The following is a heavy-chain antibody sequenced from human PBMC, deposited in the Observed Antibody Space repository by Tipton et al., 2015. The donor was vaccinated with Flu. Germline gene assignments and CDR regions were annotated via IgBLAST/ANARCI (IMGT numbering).Heavy chain of an antibody. Sequence: QLVQSGGGLIQPGGSLRLSCVASGFTVRSNYMHWVRQAPGKGLEWVSVVYSGGDTYYADSVKGRFTISRDNSKNTLYLQMNNLRAEDTAVYYCAREWKTYFYDSSGYYMSNDYYGMDVWGQGTTVTVSS. CDR1: GFTVRSNY. V-gene: IGHV3-53*01. CDR2: VYSGGDT. J-gene: IGHJ6*02. CDR3: AREWKTYFYDSSGYYMSNDYYGMDV. D-gene: IGHD3-22*01.